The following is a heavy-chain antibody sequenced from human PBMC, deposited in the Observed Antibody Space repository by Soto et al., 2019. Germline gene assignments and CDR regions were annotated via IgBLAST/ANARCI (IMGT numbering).Heavy chain of an antibody. CDR3: ARDPPYSSSSDAFDI. D-gene: IGHD6-13*01. V-gene: IGHV3-33*01. Sequence: GGSLRLSCAASGFTFSSYGMHWVRQAPGKGLEWVAVIWYDGSNKYYADSVKGRFTISRDNSKNTLYLQMNSLRAEDTAVYYCARDPPYSSSSDAFDIWGQGTMVTVSS. CDR1: GFTFSSYG. CDR2: IWYDGSNK. J-gene: IGHJ3*02.